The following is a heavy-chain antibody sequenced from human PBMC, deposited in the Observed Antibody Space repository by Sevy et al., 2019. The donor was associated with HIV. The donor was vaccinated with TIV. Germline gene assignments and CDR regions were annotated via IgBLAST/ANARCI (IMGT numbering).Heavy chain of an antibody. CDR1: GYTFTGYY. V-gene: IGHV1-2*02. Sequence: ASVKVSCKASGYTFTGYYMHWVRQAPGQGLEWMGWINPNSGGTNYAQKFQGRVTMTRDTSISTAYMELSRLRSDDTAVYYCARDHQVVTESYYYYYYMDVWGKGTTVTVSS. CDR3: ARDHQVVTESYYYYYYMDV. J-gene: IGHJ6*03. D-gene: IGHD2-21*02. CDR2: INPNSGGT.